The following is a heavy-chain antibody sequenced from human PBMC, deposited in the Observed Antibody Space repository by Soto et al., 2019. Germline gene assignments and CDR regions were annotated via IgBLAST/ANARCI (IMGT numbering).Heavy chain of an antibody. J-gene: IGHJ4*02. CDR3: ARATRYYYDSSGYYPHYFDY. CDR2: IYYSGST. V-gene: IGHV4-31*03. D-gene: IGHD3-22*01. Sequence: PSETLSLTCTVSGGSISSGGYYWSWIRQHPGKGLEWIGYIYYSGSTYYNPSLKSRVTISVDTSKNQFSLKLSSVTAADTAVYYCARATRYYYDSSGYYPHYFDYWGQGTLVTVSS. CDR1: GGSISSGGYY.